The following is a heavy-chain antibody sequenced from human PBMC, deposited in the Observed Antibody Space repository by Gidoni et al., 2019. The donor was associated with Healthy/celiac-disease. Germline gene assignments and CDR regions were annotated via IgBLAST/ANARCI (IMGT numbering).Heavy chain of an antibody. D-gene: IGHD3-16*02. V-gene: IGHV3-30*18. CDR2: ISYDVSNK. J-gene: IGHJ6*02. CDR3: AKDLRDYVWGSYRRYYYGMDV. CDR1: GLTFSSYG. Sequence: VQMVESGGGVVQPGRSLRLSCADSGLTFSSYGMNWVRQAPGKGLEWVAVISYDVSNKYYADSVKGRFPISRDNSTSTLYLQMNSLRAEDTAVYYCAKDLRDYVWGSYRRYYYGMDVWGQGTTVTVSS.